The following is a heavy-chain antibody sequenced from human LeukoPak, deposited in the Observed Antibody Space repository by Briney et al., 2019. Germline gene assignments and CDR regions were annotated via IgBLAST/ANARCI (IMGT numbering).Heavy chain of an antibody. D-gene: IGHD6-13*01. CDR2: ISFDINNK. CDR3: ARGTGDTSSWYHDY. Sequence: GGSLRLSCAASGFSFSNYAMHWVRRAPGKGLEWVAVISFDINNKYYADSVKGRFAISRDNSKNTLYLQMNSLRPEDTAVYHCARGTGDTSSWYHDYWGQGTLVTVS. J-gene: IGHJ4*02. CDR1: GFSFSNYA. V-gene: IGHV3-30*09.